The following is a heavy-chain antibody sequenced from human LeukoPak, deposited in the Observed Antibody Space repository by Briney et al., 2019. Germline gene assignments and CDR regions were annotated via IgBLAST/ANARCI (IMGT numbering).Heavy chain of an antibody. Sequence: GASVKVSCKASGGTFSTYAVSWVRQAPGQGLEWMGWINPNSGGTNYAQKFQGRVTMTRDTSISTAYMELSRLRSDDTAVYYCARDRGTMVRGVIINYWGQGTLVTVSS. D-gene: IGHD3-10*01. V-gene: IGHV1-2*02. J-gene: IGHJ4*02. CDR2: INPNSGGT. CDR3: ARDRGTMVRGVIINY. CDR1: GGTFSTYA.